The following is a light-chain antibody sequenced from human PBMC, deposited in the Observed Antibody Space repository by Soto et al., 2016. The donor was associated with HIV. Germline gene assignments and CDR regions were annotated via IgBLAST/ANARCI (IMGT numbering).Light chain of an antibody. J-gene: IGKJ4*01. CDR2: AAS. V-gene: IGKV1-39*01. CDR1: QSISIY. CDR3: QQSYSTPLT. Sequence: DIQMTQSPSSLSASVGDRVTITCRASQSISIYLNWYQQKPGKAPKLLIYAASSLQSGVPSRFSGSGSGTDFTLTIRSLQPEDFASYYCQQSYSTPLTFGGATKVEIK.